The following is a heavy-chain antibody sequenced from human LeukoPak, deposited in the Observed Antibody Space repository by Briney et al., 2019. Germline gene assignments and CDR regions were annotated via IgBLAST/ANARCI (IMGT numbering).Heavy chain of an antibody. CDR2: INPSGGST. V-gene: IGHV1-46*01. D-gene: IGHD3-3*01. J-gene: IGHJ6*02. Sequence: EAAVKVSCKASGGTFSSYAISWVRQAPGRGLEWMGIINPSGGSTSYAQKFQGRVTMTRDTSTSTVYMELSSLRSEDTAVYYCARDRPPHYDFWSGYSLYYYYGMDVWGQGTTVTVSS. CDR3: ARDRPPHYDFWSGYSLYYYYGMDV. CDR1: GGTFSSYA.